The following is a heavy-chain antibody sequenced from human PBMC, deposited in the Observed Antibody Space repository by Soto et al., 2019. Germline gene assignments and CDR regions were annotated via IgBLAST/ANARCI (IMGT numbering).Heavy chain of an antibody. CDR3: ARELGGLGDTFDN. V-gene: IGHV1-2*02. Sequence: QVQLVQSGAEVKKPGASVKVSCKAAGYSFTPYYIHWVRQAPGQGFGSLGWINPTSGGTNYAQKVQGRVTVTSDTSISTAYMELTRLRSDDTGVYYCARELGGLGDTFDNWGQGTRVTVSS. CDR1: GYSFTPYY. D-gene: IGHD3-16*01. J-gene: IGHJ4*02. CDR2: INPTSGGT.